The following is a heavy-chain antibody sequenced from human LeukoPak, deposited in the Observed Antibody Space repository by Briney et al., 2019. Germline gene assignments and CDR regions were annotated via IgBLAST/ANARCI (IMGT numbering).Heavy chain of an antibody. CDR3: ARDASLYCAGDTCYWAFDH. CDR1: GFTFSNYW. Sequence: PGGSLRLSCAASGFTFSNYWMSWVRPAPGKGPEWVANIKQDESKTYYVDSVKGRFTISRDNAKNSLFLQMNSLRAEDTAVYYCARDASLYCAGDTCYWAFDHWGQGTLVTISS. CDR2: IKQDESKT. V-gene: IGHV3-7*01. J-gene: IGHJ4*02. D-gene: IGHD2-21*02.